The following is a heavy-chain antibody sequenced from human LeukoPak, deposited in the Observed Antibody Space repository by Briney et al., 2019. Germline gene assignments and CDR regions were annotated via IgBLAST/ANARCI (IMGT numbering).Heavy chain of an antibody. Sequence: ASVKVSCKASGGTFSSYDISWVRQAPGQGLGWMGGITPMFGTANHAQKFQGRVTITAVESMSTVYMELSSLRFEDTAVYYCARGWLAEATVVTPYNYWGQGTLVTVSS. CDR1: GGTFSSYD. CDR2: ITPMFGTA. D-gene: IGHD4-23*01. V-gene: IGHV1-69*13. CDR3: ARGWLAEATVVTPYNY. J-gene: IGHJ4*02.